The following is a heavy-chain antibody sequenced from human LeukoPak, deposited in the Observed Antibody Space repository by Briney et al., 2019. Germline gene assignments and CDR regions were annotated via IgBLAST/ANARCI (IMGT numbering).Heavy chain of an antibody. CDR3: ARDTLAVVPATIDY. CDR2: ISYDGSNK. D-gene: IGHD2-2*01. CDR1: GFTFSSYG. V-gene: IGHV3-30*03. J-gene: IGHJ4*02. Sequence: GGSLRLSCSASGFTFSSYGMHWVRQAPGKGLEWVAVISYDGSNKYYADSVKGRFTISRDNAKNSLYLQMNSLRAEDTAVYYCARDTLAVVPATIDYWGQGTLVTVSS.